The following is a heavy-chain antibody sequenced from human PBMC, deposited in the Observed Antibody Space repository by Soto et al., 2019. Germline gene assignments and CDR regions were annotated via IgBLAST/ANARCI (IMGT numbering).Heavy chain of an antibody. D-gene: IGHD3-10*01. CDR3: ARVDSQNGMVRGVTDYIYYYYMDV. J-gene: IGHJ6*03. Sequence: ASVKVSCKASGYTFTSYXXXWXXXATGQGLEWMGWXNXNSGNTGYAQKFQGRVTMTRNTSISTAYMELSSLRSEDTAVYYCARVDSQNGMVRGVTDYIYYYYMDVWGKGTTVTVSS. CDR1: GYTFTSYX. CDR2: XNXNSGNT. V-gene: IGHV1-8*01.